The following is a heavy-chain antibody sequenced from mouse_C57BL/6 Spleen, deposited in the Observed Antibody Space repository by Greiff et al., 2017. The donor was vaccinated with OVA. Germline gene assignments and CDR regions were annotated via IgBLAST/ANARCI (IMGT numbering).Heavy chain of an antibody. CDR2: IWRGGST. J-gene: IGHJ3*01. Sequence: VQLVESGPGLVQPSQSLSITCTVSGFSLTSYGVHWVRQPPGTGLEWLGVIWRGGSTDCNAAFISRLSIRKDNSKSQVFFKMNSLQADDTAIYYCAKGGYDGFAYWGQGTLVTVSA. D-gene: IGHD2-2*01. CDR3: AKGGYDGFAY. V-gene: IGHV2-4*01. CDR1: GFSLTSYG.